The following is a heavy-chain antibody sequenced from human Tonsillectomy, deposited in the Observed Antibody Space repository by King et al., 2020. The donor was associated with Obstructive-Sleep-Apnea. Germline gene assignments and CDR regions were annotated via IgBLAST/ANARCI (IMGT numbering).Heavy chain of an antibody. J-gene: IGHJ4*02. V-gene: IGHV4-4*02. CDR3: ARVGSSGYSLGY. CDR2: IYHSGST. CDR1: GGSISSGNW. D-gene: IGHD3-22*01. Sequence: VQLQESGPGLVKPSGTLSLTCAVSGGSISSGNWWSWVRQPPGKGLEWIGEIYHSGSTNYNPSLKSRVTISVDKSNNHFSLKLISVTAADTAVYYCARVGSSGYSLGYWGQGALVTVSS.